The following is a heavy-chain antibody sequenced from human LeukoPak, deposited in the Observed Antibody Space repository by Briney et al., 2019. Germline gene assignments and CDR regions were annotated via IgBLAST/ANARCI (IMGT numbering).Heavy chain of an antibody. CDR2: IIPIFGTA. D-gene: IGHD3-10*01. Sequence: GASVKVSCEASGGTFSSYAISWVRQAPGQGLEWMGGIIPIFGTANYAQKFQGRVTITADKSTSTAYTELSSLRSEDTAVYYCARGRLGTWFGELKARGQGTLVTVSS. CDR3: ARGRLGTWFGELKA. J-gene: IGHJ4*02. V-gene: IGHV1-69*06. CDR1: GGTFSSYA.